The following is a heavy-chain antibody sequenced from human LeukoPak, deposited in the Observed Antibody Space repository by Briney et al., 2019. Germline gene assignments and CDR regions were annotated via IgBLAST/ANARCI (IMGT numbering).Heavy chain of an antibody. CDR1: GGSISSSY. CDR3: ASGFYDNSGYSNWFDP. CDR2: IHYGGNT. J-gene: IGHJ5*02. V-gene: IGHV4-59*07. D-gene: IGHD3-22*01. Sequence: SDTLSLTCSVSGGSISSSYWSWIRQPPGKRLEWIGCIHYGGNTKYNPSLESRVTISLDASKNQFSLKLNSVTAADTAVYYCASGFYDNSGYSNWFDPWGQGTLVTVSS.